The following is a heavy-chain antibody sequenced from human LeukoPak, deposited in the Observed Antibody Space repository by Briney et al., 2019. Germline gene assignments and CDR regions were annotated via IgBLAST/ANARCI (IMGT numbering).Heavy chain of an antibody. CDR3: ARVGYCTNGVCPKPAYYMDV. J-gene: IGHJ6*03. CDR1: GGSISSGGYY. D-gene: IGHD2-8*01. Sequence: SETLSLTCTVSGGSISSGGYYGSWIRQHPGRVLEWIVYIYYSGSTYYNPSLRSPVTISVATSKNQFSLKLSSVTAADTAVYYCARVGYCTNGVCPKPAYYMDVWGKGTTVTVSS. CDR2: IYYSGST. V-gene: IGHV4-31*01.